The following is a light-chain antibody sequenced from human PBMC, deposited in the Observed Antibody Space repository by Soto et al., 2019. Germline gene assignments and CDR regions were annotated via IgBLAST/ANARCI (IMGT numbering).Light chain of an antibody. Sequence: QPVLTQPPSVSGAPGQRVTISCTGSSSNIGAGYDVHWYQQLPGTAPKLLIYGNNNRPSGVPDRFSGSKSDTSASLAITGLQAEDEADYYCESYDTSPSVVVFGGGTKLTVL. V-gene: IGLV1-40*01. J-gene: IGLJ2*01. CDR2: GNN. CDR1: SSNIGAGYD. CDR3: ESYDTSPSVVV.